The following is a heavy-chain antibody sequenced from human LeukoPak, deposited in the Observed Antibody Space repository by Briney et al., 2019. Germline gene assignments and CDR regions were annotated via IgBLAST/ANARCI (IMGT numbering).Heavy chain of an antibody. CDR1: GFTFSGSA. CDR3: TRHVLSGSYYENY. CDR2: IRSKANSYAT. V-gene: IGHV3-73*01. J-gene: IGHJ4*02. D-gene: IGHD1-26*01. Sequence: GSLRLSCAASGFTFSGSAIHWVRQASGKGLEWVGRIRSKANSYATAYAASVKGRFTISRDDSKNTAYLQMNSLKTEDTAVYYCTRHVLSGSYYENYWGQGTLVTVSS.